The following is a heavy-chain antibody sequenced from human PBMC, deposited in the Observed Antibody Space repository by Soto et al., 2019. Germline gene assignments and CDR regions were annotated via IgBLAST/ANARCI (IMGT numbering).Heavy chain of an antibody. CDR3: AKGEYYHGSGSPYYGMDV. CDR1: GFTFSNYG. D-gene: IGHD3-10*01. CDR2: ISYDGSNK. V-gene: IGHV3-30*18. Sequence: HPGGSLRLSCAASGFTFSNYGMHWVRQAPGKGLEWVAVISYDGSNKYYADSVKGRFTISRDNSKNTLYLQMNSLRDEDTAVYYCAKGEYYHGSGSPYYGMDVWGQGTTVTVSS. J-gene: IGHJ6*02.